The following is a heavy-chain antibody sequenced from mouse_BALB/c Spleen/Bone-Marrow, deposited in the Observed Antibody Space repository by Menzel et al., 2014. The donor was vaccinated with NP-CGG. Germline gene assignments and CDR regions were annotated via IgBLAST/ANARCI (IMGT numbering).Heavy chain of an antibody. CDR1: GYEFSDSW. D-gene: IGHD1-1*01. V-gene: IGHV1-82*01. CDR3: ARSLSVVTPMDY. J-gene: IGHJ4*01. CDR2: IYPGDGDS. Sequence: QVQLQQSGPELVRPGASVKISCKASGYEFSDSWMNWVKQRPGQGLEWIGRIYPGDGDSIYNGKLKGKATLTSDKFSSTAYMQLSSLTSVDSAVYFCARSLSVVTPMDYWGRGTSVTVSS.